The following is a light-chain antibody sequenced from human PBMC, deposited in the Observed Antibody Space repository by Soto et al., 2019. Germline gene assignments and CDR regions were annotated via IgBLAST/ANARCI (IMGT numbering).Light chain of an antibody. Sequence: EIVMTQSPVTLSVSPGERATLSCRASQSVSNKLAWYQQKPGQAPRLLIYDASTRATGIPARFSGSGSGTDFPLAISSLQSEDFAVYYCQQYNNWPPGTFGQGTKVDIK. CDR1: QSVSNK. J-gene: IGKJ1*01. CDR3: QQYNNWPPGT. CDR2: DAS. V-gene: IGKV3-15*01.